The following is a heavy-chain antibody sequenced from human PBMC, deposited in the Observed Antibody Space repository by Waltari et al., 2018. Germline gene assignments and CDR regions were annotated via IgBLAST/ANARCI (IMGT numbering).Heavy chain of an antibody. CDR2: IYQNGKT. J-gene: IGHJ5*02. Sequence: QMVLQESGPGLVKPSETLSLRCDVSGYYIASVYWWAWVRHSPGRGLEWIGSIYQNGKTDYNPSLKSRLTMSIDRSKNQFSLKVNALTAADTAIYYCTKSGHSLSDRNFFDPWGQGIKVTVAS. CDR3: TKSGHSLSDRNFFDP. CDR1: GYYIASVYW. V-gene: IGHV4-38-2*01. D-gene: IGHD6-6*01.